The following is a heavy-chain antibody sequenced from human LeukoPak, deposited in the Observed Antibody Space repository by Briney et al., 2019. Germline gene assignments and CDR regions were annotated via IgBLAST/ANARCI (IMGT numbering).Heavy chain of an antibody. J-gene: IGHJ4*02. Sequence: ASVKVSCKASGGIFSGYAISWVRQAPGQGLEWMGRIIPILGIANYAQKFQGRVTITADKSTSTAYMELSSLRSEDTAVYYCARVPHGLWGQGTLVTVSS. V-gene: IGHV1-69*04. CDR3: ARVPHGL. D-gene: IGHD3/OR15-3a*01. CDR2: IIPILGIA. CDR1: GGIFSGYA.